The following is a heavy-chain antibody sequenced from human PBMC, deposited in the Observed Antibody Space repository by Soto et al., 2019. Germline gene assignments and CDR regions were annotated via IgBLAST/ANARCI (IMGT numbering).Heavy chain of an antibody. V-gene: IGHV1-18*04. D-gene: IGHD6-19*01. CDR3: ARDQWLKVPAVVGDKFDS. CDR1: GYDFIGHG. Sequence: RASVKVSCKASGYDFIGHGISWVRQARGQGLEWMGWINSYNGDTKYARKYQDRITLTKDKSTRTVYMELTSLRSDDTAVYYCARDQWLKVPAVVGDKFDSWGQGTLVTVSS. CDR2: INSYNGDT. J-gene: IGHJ5*01.